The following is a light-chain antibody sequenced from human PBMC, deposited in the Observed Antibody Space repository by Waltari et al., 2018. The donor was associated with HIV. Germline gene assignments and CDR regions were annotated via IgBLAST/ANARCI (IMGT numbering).Light chain of an antibody. Sequence: QSALTQPASVSGSPGQSITISCPGTSSDVGGYNLVSWYQQHPGKAPKLMIYEVSKRPSGVSNRCSGSKSGNTASLTSSGLQAEDEADYYCCAYAGSTTYVIFGGGTKLTVL. CDR3: CAYAGSTTYVI. J-gene: IGLJ2*01. CDR1: SSDVGGYNL. CDR2: EVS. V-gene: IGLV2-23*02.